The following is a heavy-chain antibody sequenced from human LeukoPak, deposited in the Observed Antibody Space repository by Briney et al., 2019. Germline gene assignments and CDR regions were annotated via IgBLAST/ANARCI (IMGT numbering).Heavy chain of an antibody. CDR2: IYYSGST. J-gene: IGHJ4*02. CDR1: GGSISSDDYN. D-gene: IGHD3-22*01. V-gene: IGHV4-30-4*01. Sequence: SETLSLTCTVSGGSISSDDYNWSWIRQPPGKGLEWIGYIYYSGSTYYNPSLKSRISISMNTSKNQFSLKLSSVTAADTAIYYCACGPVDYDNSAPDPFDYWGQGTLVTVSS. CDR3: ACGPVDYDNSAPDPFDY.